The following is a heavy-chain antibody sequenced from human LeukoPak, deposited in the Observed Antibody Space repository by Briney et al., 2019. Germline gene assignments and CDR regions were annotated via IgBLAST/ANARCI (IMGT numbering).Heavy chain of an antibody. CDR3: AKDRGY. V-gene: IGHV3-23*01. J-gene: IGHJ4*02. Sequence: TGGSLRLSCAASGFTFSTYGMTWVRQAPGKGLEWVSGISGSGGSTYYADSVKGRLTISRDNSKNTLYLQMNSLRDEDTAVYYCAKDRGYWGQGTLVTVSS. CDR1: GFTFSTYG. CDR2: ISGSGGST.